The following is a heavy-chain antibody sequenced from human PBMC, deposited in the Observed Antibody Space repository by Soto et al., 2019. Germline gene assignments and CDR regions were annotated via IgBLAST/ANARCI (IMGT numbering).Heavy chain of an antibody. CDR1: GFPFSSYA. D-gene: IGHD1-1*01. V-gene: IGHV3-23*01. Sequence: GESLKISCAASGFPFSSYAMTWVRQAPGKGLEWVSGISGSGTITYDADSVKGRFTISRDKSKNTLYLQMNGLRADDTAVYYCAKSLSASPNYFFDSWGQGTLVTVSS. CDR2: ISGSGTIT. J-gene: IGHJ4*02. CDR3: AKSLSASPNYFFDS.